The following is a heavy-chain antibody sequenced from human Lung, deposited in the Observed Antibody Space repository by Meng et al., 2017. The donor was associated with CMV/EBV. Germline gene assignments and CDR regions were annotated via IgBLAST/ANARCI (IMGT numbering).Heavy chain of an antibody. CDR2: ISYDGSNK. V-gene: IGHV3-30*04. Sequence: GSSLKFSCAASGFTFSSYAMHWVRQAPRKGLEWVAVISYDGSNKYYADSVKGRFTISRDNSKNTLYLQMNRLRAEDTAVYYCARAIRGFYYYYGMAVWGQGTTVTVSS. CDR1: GFTFSSYA. D-gene: IGHD3-22*01. J-gene: IGHJ6*02. CDR3: ARAIRGFYYYYGMAV.